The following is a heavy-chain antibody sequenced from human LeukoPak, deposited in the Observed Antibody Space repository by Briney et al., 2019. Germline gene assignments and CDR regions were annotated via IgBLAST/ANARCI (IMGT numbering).Heavy chain of an antibody. D-gene: IGHD2-8*02. V-gene: IGHV3-74*01. CDR1: GFTLNAYY. CDR3: AGECVTGGCYYMDV. J-gene: IGHJ6*03. CDR2: ISRHGTAI. Sequence: GGSLRLSCAASGFTLNAYYMHWVRQVPGKGLVWVSRISRHGTAIGYADSVKGRFTISRDGAKNTLYLQMDSLTADDAALYYCAGECVTGGCYYMDVWGKGTTVTVS.